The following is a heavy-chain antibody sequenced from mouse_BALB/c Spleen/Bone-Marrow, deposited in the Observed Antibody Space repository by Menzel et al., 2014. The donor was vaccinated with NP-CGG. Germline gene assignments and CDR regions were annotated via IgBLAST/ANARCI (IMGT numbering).Heavy chain of an antibody. J-gene: IGHJ4*01. Sequence: EVQLVESGGGLVQPGGSRKLSCAASGFTFSSFGMHWVRQAPEKGLEWVAYIGSGSSTIYYADTVKGRFTISRDNPKNTLFLQMTSLRSEDTAMYYCARSRGNYLYYAMDYWGQGTSATVSP. D-gene: IGHD2-1*01. V-gene: IGHV5-17*02. CDR1: GFTFSSFG. CDR3: ARSRGNYLYYAMDY. CDR2: IGSGSSTI.